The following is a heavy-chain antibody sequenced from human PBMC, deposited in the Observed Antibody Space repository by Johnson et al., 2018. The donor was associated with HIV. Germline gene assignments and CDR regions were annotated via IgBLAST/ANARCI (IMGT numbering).Heavy chain of an antibody. CDR2: ISYDGSNK. V-gene: IGHV3-30*03. D-gene: IGHD6-19*01. Sequence: QMQLVESGGGVVQPGRSLRLSCAASGFTFGSYGMHWVRQAPGKGLEWVAVISYDGSNKYSADSVKGRFTISRDDSKNTLYLQMNSLIPEDTHVYYCARVRRSGWYDNYAFDICGQVPMVTVSS. CDR3: ARVRRSGWYDNYAFDI. CDR1: GFTFGSYG. J-gene: IGHJ3*02.